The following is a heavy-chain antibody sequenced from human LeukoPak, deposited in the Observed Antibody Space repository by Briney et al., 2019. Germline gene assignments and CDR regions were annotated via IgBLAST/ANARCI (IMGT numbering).Heavy chain of an antibody. CDR2: IKEGGNEK. Sequence: GGSLRLSCVASGFTFSNFWMHWVRQAPGKGLEWVANIKEGGNEKYYPDSVKGRFTISRDNAKNSLYLQMNSLRAEDTAVYYCARIRGGYWGQGTLVTVSS. V-gene: IGHV3-7*01. D-gene: IGHD3-10*01. CDR1: GFTFSNFW. J-gene: IGHJ4*02. CDR3: ARIRGGY.